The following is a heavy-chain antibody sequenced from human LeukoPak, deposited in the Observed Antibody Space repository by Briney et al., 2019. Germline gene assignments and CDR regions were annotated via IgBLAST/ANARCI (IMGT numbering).Heavy chain of an antibody. CDR2: FGGSGGTI. D-gene: IGHD2-21*02. V-gene: IGHV3-23*01. CDR1: GFTFSTYA. Sequence: GGSLRLSCAASGFTFSTYAMSWVCQAPGKGLEWVSHFGGSGGTIYYADSVRGRFTISRDNSKNTLYLQMNSLRAEDTAVYYCAKSDCGGDCHLLDYWGQGTLVTVSS. J-gene: IGHJ4*02. CDR3: AKSDCGGDCHLLDY.